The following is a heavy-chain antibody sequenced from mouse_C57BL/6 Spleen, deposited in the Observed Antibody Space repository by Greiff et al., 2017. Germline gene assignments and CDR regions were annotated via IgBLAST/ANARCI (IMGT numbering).Heavy chain of an antibody. CDR2: ISYDGSN. D-gene: IGHD2-1*01. CDR3: AKEGAYGNYDYARDY. V-gene: IGHV3-6*01. J-gene: IGHJ4*01. Sequence: EVQLQQSGPGLVKPSQSLSLTCSVTGYSITSGYYWNWIRQFPGNKLEWMGYISYDGSNNYNPSLKNRISITRDTSKNQFFLKLNSVTTEDTATYYCAKEGAYGNYDYARDYWGQGTSVTVSS. CDR1: GYSITSGYY.